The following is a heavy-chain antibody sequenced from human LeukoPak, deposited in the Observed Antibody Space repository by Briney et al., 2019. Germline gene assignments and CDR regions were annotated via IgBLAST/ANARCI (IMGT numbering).Heavy chain of an antibody. CDR2: IIPIFGTA. CDR3: ARAGSSSPSNYYYYGMDV. J-gene: IGHJ6*02. CDR1: GGTFRSYA. D-gene: IGHD6-6*01. V-gene: IGHV1-69*13. Sequence: GASVKVSCKASGGTFRSYAISWVRQAPGQGLEWMGGIIPIFGTANYAQKFQGRVTITADESTGTAYMELSSLRSEDTAVYYCARAGSSSPSNYYYYGMDVWGQGTTVTVSS.